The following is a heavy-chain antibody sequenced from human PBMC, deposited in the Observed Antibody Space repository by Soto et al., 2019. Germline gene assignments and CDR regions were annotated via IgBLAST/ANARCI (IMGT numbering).Heavy chain of an antibody. CDR1: GGTFSSYA. D-gene: IGHD5-18*01. Sequence: GASVKVSCKASGGTFSSYAISWVRQAPGQGLERMGGIIPIFGTANYAQKFQGRVTITADESTSTAYMELSSLRSEDTAVYYCARAQRGYSYQIDYWGQGTLVTVSS. CDR2: IIPIFGTA. V-gene: IGHV1-69*13. CDR3: ARAQRGYSYQIDY. J-gene: IGHJ4*02.